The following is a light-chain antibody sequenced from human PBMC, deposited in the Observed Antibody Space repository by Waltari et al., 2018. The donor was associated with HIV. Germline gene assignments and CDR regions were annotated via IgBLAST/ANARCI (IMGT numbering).Light chain of an antibody. CDR3: VAWDDSLSGYV. V-gene: IGLV1-47*01. Sequence: QSVLTQPPSASGTLGQSVTISCPGSSSNVGSKPVQWFQQVSGTAPKLLIYRDYQRRSGIPDRFSGSKSGASASLTISGLRSEDEADYYCVAWDDSLSGYVFGTGTKVSVL. J-gene: IGLJ1*01. CDR2: RDY. CDR1: SSNVGSKP.